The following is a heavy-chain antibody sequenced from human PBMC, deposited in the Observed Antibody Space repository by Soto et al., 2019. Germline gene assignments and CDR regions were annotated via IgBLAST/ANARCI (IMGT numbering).Heavy chain of an antibody. CDR2: IYYSGST. J-gene: IGHJ4*02. CDR3: ARNLALYYFDY. CDR1: GGSISSYY. V-gene: IGHV4-59*01. D-gene: IGHD3-16*01. Sequence: PSETLSLTCTVSGGSISSYYWSWIRQPPGKGLEWIGYIYYSGSTNYNPSLKSRVTISVDTSKNQFSLKLSPVTAADTAVYYCARNLALYYFDYWGQGTLVTVSS.